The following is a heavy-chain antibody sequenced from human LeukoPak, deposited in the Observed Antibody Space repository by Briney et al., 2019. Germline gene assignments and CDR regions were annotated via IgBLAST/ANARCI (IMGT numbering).Heavy chain of an antibody. D-gene: IGHD2-21*01. Sequence: SETLSLTCTVSGGSISSGRYYWSWIRQPAGKGLEWIGRVSTTGSTNYNPSLKSRVTISLDTSKNQFSLKLTSVTAADTAVYYCARDRLGDFHPWGQGTLVTVSS. J-gene: IGHJ5*02. CDR1: GGSISSGRYY. CDR3: ARDRLGDFHP. V-gene: IGHV4-61*02. CDR2: VSTTGST.